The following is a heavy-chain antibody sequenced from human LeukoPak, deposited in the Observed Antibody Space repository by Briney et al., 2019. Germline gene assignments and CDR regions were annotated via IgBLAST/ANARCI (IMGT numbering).Heavy chain of an antibody. CDR3: ARDTYYFDSSGYYPFDY. CDR2: INHSGST. D-gene: IGHD3-22*01. Sequence: PPQTLSLTCAVYGESFSGYYWSWLRQPPGKGLEWIGEINHSGSTNYTTSLKSRVTISVDTSKNQFSLKLSSVTAADTAVYYCARDTYYFDSSGYYPFDYWGQGTLVTVSS. V-gene: IGHV4-34*01. CDR1: GESFSGYY. J-gene: IGHJ4*02.